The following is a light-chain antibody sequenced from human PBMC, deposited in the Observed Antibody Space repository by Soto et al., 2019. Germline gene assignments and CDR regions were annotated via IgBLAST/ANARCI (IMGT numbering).Light chain of an antibody. Sequence: DIQMTQSPSTLSASVGDRVTIACRASQTISSWVAWYQQKPGKAPRLLIYKTSSLESGVPSRFSGSGSGTEFTLTISGLQPDDFATYYCQQYNSYSRTFGQGTKVDNK. CDR3: QQYNSYSRT. CDR1: QTISSW. V-gene: IGKV1-5*03. CDR2: KTS. J-gene: IGKJ1*01.